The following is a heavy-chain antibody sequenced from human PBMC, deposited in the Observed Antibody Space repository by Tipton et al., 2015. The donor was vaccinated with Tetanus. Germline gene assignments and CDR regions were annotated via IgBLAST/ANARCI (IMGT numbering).Heavy chain of an antibody. CDR2: ISSSSSYI. CDR3: ARDERMTGVFDY. Sequence: SLRLSCAASGFTFSSYSMNWVRQAPGKGLEWVSSISSSSSYIYYADSVKGRFTISRDNAKNSLYLQMNSLRAEDTAVCYCARDERMTGVFDYWGQGTLVTVSS. V-gene: IGHV3-21*01. J-gene: IGHJ4*02. D-gene: IGHD2/OR15-2a*01. CDR1: GFTFSSYS.